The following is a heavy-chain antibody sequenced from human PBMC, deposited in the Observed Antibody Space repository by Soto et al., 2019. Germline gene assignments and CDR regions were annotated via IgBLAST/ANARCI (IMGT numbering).Heavy chain of an antibody. CDR1: GFTFSGSA. CDR2: IRSKANSYAT. V-gene: IGHV3-73*01. D-gene: IGHD3-10*01. Sequence: GGSLRLSXAASGFTFSGSAMHWVRQASGKGLEWVGRIRSKANSYATAYAASVKGRFTISRDDSKNTAYLQMNSLKTEDTAVYYCTTPIDYYGSGSYRYYYFDYWGQGTLVTVS. J-gene: IGHJ4*02. CDR3: TTPIDYYGSGSYRYYYFDY.